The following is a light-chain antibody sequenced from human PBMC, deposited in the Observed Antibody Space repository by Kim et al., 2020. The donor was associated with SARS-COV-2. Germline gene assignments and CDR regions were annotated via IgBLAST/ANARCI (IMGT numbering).Light chain of an antibody. J-gene: IGKJ2*01. Sequence: LSPGERATLSCRASQSVNSRYLAWYQVKPGQAPRLLIFGASSWVTGVPDRFSGSGSGTDFTLTISSLEPEDFAVYYCQQYGTLPYTFGQGTKLEI. CDR1: QSVNSRY. V-gene: IGKV3-20*01. CDR2: GAS. CDR3: QQYGTLPYT.